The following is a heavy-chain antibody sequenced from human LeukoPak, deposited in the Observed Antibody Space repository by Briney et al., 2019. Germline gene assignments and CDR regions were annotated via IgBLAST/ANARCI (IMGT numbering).Heavy chain of an antibody. Sequence: GGSLRLSCAASGFTFSSYEMNWVRQAPGKGLEWVSYISSGGSTVYYADSVKGRFTVSRDNAKNSLYLQVSSLRAEDTAVYYCARGGSFVEYWGQGTLVIVSS. V-gene: IGHV3-48*03. D-gene: IGHD3-10*01. CDR3: ARGGSFVEY. J-gene: IGHJ4*02. CDR2: ISSGGSTV. CDR1: GFTFSSYE.